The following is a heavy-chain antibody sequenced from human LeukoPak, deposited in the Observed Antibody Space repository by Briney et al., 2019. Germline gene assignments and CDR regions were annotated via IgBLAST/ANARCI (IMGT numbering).Heavy chain of an antibody. D-gene: IGHD1-26*01. CDR3: AKVVGGSYVVRVPNWFDP. Sequence: QPGGSLRLSCAASGFTFSSYAMSWVRQAPGKGLEWVSAISGSGGSTYYADSVKGRFTISRDNSRNTLYLQMNSLRAEDTAVYYCAKVVGGSYVVRVPNWFDPWGQGTLVTVSS. V-gene: IGHV3-23*01. CDR2: ISGSGGST. CDR1: GFTFSSYA. J-gene: IGHJ5*02.